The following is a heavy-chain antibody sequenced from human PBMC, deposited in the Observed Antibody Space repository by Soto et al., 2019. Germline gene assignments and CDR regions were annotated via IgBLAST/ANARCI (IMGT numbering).Heavy chain of an antibody. J-gene: IGHJ4*02. D-gene: IGHD6-19*01. CDR2: IKSKTDGGTT. Sequence: GGSLRLSCAASGFTFSNAWMSWVRQAPGKGLEWVGRIKSKTDGGTTDYAAPVKGRFTISRDDSKNTLYLQMNSLKTEDTAVYYCTTDRYSSGWGNFDYWGQGTLVTVSS. CDR1: GFTFSNAW. V-gene: IGHV3-15*01. CDR3: TTDRYSSGWGNFDY.